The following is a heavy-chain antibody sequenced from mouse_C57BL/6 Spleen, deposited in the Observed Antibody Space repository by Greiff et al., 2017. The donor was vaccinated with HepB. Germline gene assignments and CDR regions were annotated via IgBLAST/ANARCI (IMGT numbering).Heavy chain of an antibody. D-gene: IGHD4-1*01. Sequence: EVMLVESGGGLVKPGGSLKLSCAASGFTFSSYAMSWVRQTPEKRLEWVATISDGGSYTYYPDNVKGRFTLSRENAKNNLYLQMSHLKSEDTAMYYCARERELGLFDYWGQGTTLTVSS. V-gene: IGHV5-4*01. CDR3: ARERELGLFDY. CDR1: GFTFSSYA. CDR2: ISDGGSYT. J-gene: IGHJ2*01.